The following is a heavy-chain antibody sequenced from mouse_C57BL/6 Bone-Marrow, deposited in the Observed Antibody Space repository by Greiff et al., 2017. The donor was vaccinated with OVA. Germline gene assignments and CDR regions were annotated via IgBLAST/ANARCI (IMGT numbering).Heavy chain of an antibody. CDR3: ARNWFAY. J-gene: IGHJ3*01. CDR2: IYPRSSNT. CDR1: GYTFTSYG. Sequence: QVQLQQSGAELVRPGASVKLSCKASGYTFTSYGISWVKQRPGQGLEWIGEIYPRSSNTYYNEKFKGKATLTADTSSSTAYMELRSLTSEDSAVYFCARNWFAYWGQGTRVTVSA. V-gene: IGHV1-81*01.